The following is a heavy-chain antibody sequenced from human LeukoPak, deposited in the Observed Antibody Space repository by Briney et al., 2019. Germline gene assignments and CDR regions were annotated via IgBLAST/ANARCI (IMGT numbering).Heavy chain of an antibody. V-gene: IGHV4-30-2*01. CDR2: IYHSGST. Sequence: SETLSLTCAVSGGSISSGGYSWSWIRQPPGKGLEWIGYIYHSGSTYYNPSLKSRVTISVDRSKNQFSLKLSSVTAADTAVYYCARAVAYYDISTGHLAHDAFDIWGQGTMVTVSS. CDR1: GGSISSGGYS. J-gene: IGHJ3*02. CDR3: ARAVAYYDISTGHLAHDAFDI. D-gene: IGHD3-9*01.